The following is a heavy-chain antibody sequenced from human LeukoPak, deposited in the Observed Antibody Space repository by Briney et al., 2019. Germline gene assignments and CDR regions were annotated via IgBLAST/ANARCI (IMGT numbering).Heavy chain of an antibody. V-gene: IGHV3-30*03. Sequence: PGGSLRLSCAASGFTFSNIGMHWVRQAPGKGLEWVAVVSRTGGTKYYGDSVQGRFTISRDNSKNTLYLQMNSLRAEDTAVYYCARDRNWVTDYWGQGTLVLVSS. CDR3: ARDRNWVTDY. CDR2: VSRTGGTK. J-gene: IGHJ4*02. CDR1: GFTFSNIG. D-gene: IGHD7-27*01.